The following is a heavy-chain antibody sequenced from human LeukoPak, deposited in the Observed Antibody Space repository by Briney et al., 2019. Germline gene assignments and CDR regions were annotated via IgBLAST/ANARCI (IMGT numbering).Heavy chain of an antibody. CDR3: ARAVTCSSTSCYNYFDY. CDR2: IYHSGST. D-gene: IGHD2-2*02. Sequence: SGTLSLTCAVSGGSISSSNWWSWVRQPPGKGLGWIGEIYHSGSTNYNPSLKSRVTISVDKSKNQFSLKLSSVTAADTAVYYCARAVTCSSTSCYNYFDYWGQGTLVTVSS. J-gene: IGHJ4*02. V-gene: IGHV4-4*02. CDR1: GGSISSSNW.